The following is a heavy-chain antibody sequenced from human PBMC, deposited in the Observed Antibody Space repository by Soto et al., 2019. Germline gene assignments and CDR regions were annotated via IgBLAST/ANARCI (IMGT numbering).Heavy chain of an antibody. Sequence: QLQLQESGPGLAKPSETLSLICTVSGGSISSSSYYWGWIRQPPGKGLEWIGHIYYSGSTTYNSALKSRVTISVDASKNQFSLKLSSVTAADTALYYCARLTVSRGFAYWGQGTLVSVSS. J-gene: IGHJ4*02. V-gene: IGHV4-39*01. CDR2: IYYSGST. CDR1: GGSISSSSYY. CDR3: ARLTVSRGFAY. D-gene: IGHD4-17*01.